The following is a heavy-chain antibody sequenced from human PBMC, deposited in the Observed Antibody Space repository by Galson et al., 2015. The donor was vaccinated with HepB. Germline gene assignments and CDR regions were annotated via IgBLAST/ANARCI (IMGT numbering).Heavy chain of an antibody. CDR1: GFSFSTYA. D-gene: IGHD3-10*01. CDR2: ISGSGGRI. CDR3: ASPIVRGEGWFDP. V-gene: IGHV3-23*01. Sequence: SLRLSCAASGFSFSTYAMSWVRQAPGKGLEWVSGISGSGGRIDYADSVKGRFTISRDNSKNTMYLQMNSLRDEDTAIYYCASPIVRGEGWFDPWGQGTLVTVSS. J-gene: IGHJ5*02.